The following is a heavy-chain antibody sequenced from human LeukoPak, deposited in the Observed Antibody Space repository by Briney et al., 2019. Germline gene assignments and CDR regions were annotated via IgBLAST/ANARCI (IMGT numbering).Heavy chain of an antibody. CDR1: GFTFSTYI. D-gene: IGHD2-15*01. CDR3: AKDRLCSGGNCYSGFDY. V-gene: IGHV3-23*01. CDR2: ITGNADST. Sequence: GGSLRLSCAASGFTFSTYIMTWVRQAPGKGLEWVSAITGNADSTYYADSVKGRCTISRDNSKNMLYLQMNSLRVEDTAVYYCAKDRLCSGGNCYSGFDYWGRGTLVTVSS. J-gene: IGHJ4*02.